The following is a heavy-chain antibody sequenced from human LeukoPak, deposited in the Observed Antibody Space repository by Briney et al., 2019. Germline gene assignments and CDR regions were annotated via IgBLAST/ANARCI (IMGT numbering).Heavy chain of an antibody. D-gene: IGHD3-10*01. J-gene: IGHJ4*02. CDR3: ATSMVRGFDY. V-gene: IGHV3-23*01. Sequence: PGGSLRLSCAASGFTFSSYAMSWVRQAPGKGLEWVSAISGSGGSTYCAASVKGRFTISRDNSKNTLYLQMNSLRADDTAVYYCATSMVRGFDYWGQGTLVTVSS. CDR1: GFTFSSYA. CDR2: ISGSGGST.